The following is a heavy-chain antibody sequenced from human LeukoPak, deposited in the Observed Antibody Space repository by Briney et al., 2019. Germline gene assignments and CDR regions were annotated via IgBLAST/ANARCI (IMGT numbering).Heavy chain of an antibody. D-gene: IGHD3-22*01. V-gene: IGHV3-23*01. CDR1: GFTFSSHG. CDR2: ISPSGGIT. CDR3: ARRAGDYSHPYDY. J-gene: IGHJ4*02. Sequence: PGGSLRLSCAASGFTFSSHGMNWVCQAPGKGLEWVSGISPSGGITYYTDSVKGRFTISRDNSKNTVSLQMNSLRAEDTAVYYCARRAGDYSHPYDYWGQGTLVTVSS.